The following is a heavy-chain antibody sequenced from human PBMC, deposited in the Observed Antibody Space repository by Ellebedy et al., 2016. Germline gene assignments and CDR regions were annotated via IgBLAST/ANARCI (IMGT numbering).Heavy chain of an antibody. CDR2: INHSGST. J-gene: IGHJ4*02. CDR3: ARGPSDYVWGSYRYSHWGY. CDR1: GGSISSYY. Sequence: SETLSLTCTVSGGSISSYYWSWIRQPPGKGLEWIGEINHSGSTNYNPSLKSRVTISVDTSKNQFSLKLSSVTAADTAVYYCARGPSDYVWGSYRYSHWGYWGQGTLVTVSS. V-gene: IGHV4-34*01. D-gene: IGHD3-16*02.